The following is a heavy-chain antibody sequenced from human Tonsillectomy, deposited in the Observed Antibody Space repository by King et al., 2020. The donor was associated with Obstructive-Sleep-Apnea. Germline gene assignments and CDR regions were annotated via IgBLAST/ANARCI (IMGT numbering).Heavy chain of an antibody. J-gene: IGHJ4*02. D-gene: IGHD3-22*01. CDR2: LHYDGAYE. Sequence: VQLVESGGGMVQPGRALRLSCAASGFKFNNYGMHWVRQAPGKGLEWVALLHYDGAYEYYADSVRGRFTISRDNSKNTLYLLMNSLRADDTAVYYCARGPHYVSSAYYLDFWGQGALVTVSS. CDR3: ARGPHYVSSAYYLDF. V-gene: IGHV3-33*01. CDR1: GFKFNNYG.